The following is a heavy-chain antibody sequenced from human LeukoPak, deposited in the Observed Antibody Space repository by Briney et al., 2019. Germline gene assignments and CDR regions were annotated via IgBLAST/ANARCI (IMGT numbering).Heavy chain of an antibody. D-gene: IGHD2-15*01. CDR2: INSDGSST. CDR1: GFTFSNYW. Sequence: GGSLRLYCAASGFTFSNYWMHWVRQAPGKGLVWVSRINSDGSSTTYADSVKGRFTISRDNAKNTLYLQMNSLRAEDTAVYYCARRDCSGGTCYSAYWGQGTLVTVSS. J-gene: IGHJ4*02. V-gene: IGHV3-74*03. CDR3: ARRDCSGGTCYSAY.